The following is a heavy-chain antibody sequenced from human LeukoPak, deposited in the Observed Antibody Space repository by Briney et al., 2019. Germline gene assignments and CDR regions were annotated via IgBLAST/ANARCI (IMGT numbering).Heavy chain of an antibody. CDR2: ISSSSSYT. CDR3: ARGAGSTRSRYWYFDL. CDR1: GFTLSSYS. J-gene: IGHJ2*01. D-gene: IGHD2-2*01. V-gene: IGHV3-21*01. Sequence: GGSLRLSCAASGFTLSSYSMNWVRQAPGKGLEWVSSISSSSSYTYYADSVKGRFTISRDNAKNSLYLQMNSLRAEDTAVYYCARGAGSTRSRYWYFDLWGRGTLVTVSS.